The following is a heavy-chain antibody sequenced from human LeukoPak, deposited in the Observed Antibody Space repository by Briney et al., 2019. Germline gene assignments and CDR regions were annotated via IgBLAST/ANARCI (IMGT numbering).Heavy chain of an antibody. J-gene: IGHJ4*02. Sequence: SETLSLTCTVPGGSISSNIYYWGWIRQPPGKGLECMGDIYYSGSTYYNPSLKSRATIPVTTSKNQFSLKLSSLTTADTAVYYCARRGGYYFSYDYWGQGILVIVSS. CDR1: GGSISSNIYY. CDR3: ARRGGYYFSYDY. CDR2: IYYSGST. V-gene: IGHV4-39*01. D-gene: IGHD5-24*01.